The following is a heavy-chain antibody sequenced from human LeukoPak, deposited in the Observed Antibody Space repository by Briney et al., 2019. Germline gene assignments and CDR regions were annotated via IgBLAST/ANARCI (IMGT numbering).Heavy chain of an antibody. Sequence: SETLSLTCTVSGYSISSGYYWGWIRQPPGKGLEWIGTIYHSGSTYYNPSLKSRVTMSVDTSKNQFSLKLTSVTAADTAVYYCARTFHPDGSGWSNWFDPWGQGTLVTVSS. CDR3: ARTFHPDGSGWSNWFDP. J-gene: IGHJ5*02. CDR2: IYHSGST. V-gene: IGHV4-38-2*02. D-gene: IGHD6-19*01. CDR1: GYSISSGYY.